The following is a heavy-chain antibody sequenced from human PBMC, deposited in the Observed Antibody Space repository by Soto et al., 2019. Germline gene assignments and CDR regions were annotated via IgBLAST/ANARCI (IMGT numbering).Heavy chain of an antibody. CDR3: ARGPLSLYSADFR. CDR1: GYTFTSYA. D-gene: IGHD1-26*01. CDR2: INGGNGDT. J-gene: IGHJ4*02. V-gene: IGHV1-3*01. Sequence: QVPLVQSGDEVKKPGASVRISCRTSGYTFTSYAITWLRHAPGQRLEWMGWINGGNGDTKYSQKFQDRLSITRDTSATTVSLGLSSLTSEDTAIYYCARGPLSLYSADFRWGQGTLVTVSS.